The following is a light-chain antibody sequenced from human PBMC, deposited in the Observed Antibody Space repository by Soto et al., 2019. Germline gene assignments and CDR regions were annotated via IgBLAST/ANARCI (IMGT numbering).Light chain of an antibody. Sequence: DIVMTQTPLSLPVTLGQPASISCRSSESLLNNDGNTYLSWLHQRPGQPPRLLIYRTSRRFSGVPDRFSGSGSGTDFTLRINGVEAEDVGIYYCMQTTHFPRTFGQGTRVEIK. CDR2: RTS. CDR3: MQTTHFPRT. V-gene: IGKV2-24*01. CDR1: ESLLNNDGNTY. J-gene: IGKJ1*01.